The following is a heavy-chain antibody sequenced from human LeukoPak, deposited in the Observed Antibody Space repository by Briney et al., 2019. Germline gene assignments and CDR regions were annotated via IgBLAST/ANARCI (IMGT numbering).Heavy chain of an antibody. D-gene: IGHD3-10*01. Sequence: GGTLRLSCAASGFTFSSYGMSWVRQAPGKGLEWVSAISGSGGSTYYADSVKGRFTISRDNSKNTLYLQMNSLRAEDTAVYYCAKEGQGYYGSGSYYWYDYWGQGTLVTVSS. CDR2: ISGSGGST. V-gene: IGHV3-23*01. CDR1: GFTFSSYG. CDR3: AKEGQGYYGSGSYYWYDY. J-gene: IGHJ4*02.